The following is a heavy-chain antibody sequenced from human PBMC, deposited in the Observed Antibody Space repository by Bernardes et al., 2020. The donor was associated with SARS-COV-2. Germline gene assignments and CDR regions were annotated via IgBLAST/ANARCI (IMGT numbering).Heavy chain of an antibody. Sequence: GYLGLCCVVSGFSFSAYWMHWVRQAPGKGLVWVSRLNEHGTITTYADSVKGRFTISRDNAKNTLYLQMNSLRAEDTATYYCVRDLAGGRGSWGQGTLVTVSS. J-gene: IGHJ4*02. CDR3: VRDLAGGRGS. V-gene: IGHV3-74*03. CDR2: LNEHGTIT. CDR1: GFSFSAYW. D-gene: IGHD2-15*01.